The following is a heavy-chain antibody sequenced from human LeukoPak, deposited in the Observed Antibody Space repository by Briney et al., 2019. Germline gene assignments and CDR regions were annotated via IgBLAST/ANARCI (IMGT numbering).Heavy chain of an antibody. V-gene: IGHV4-31*11. Sequence: SETLSLTCAVSGGSISSGGYYWSWIRQHPGKGLEWIGYIYYSGGTYYNPSLKSRVTISVDTSKNQFSLKLSSVTAADTAVYYCASLYSSSSRYAFGYYYYGMDVWGQGTTVTVSS. CDR1: GGSISSGGYY. J-gene: IGHJ6*02. CDR2: IYYSGGT. D-gene: IGHD6-6*01. CDR3: ASLYSSSSRYAFGYYYYGMDV.